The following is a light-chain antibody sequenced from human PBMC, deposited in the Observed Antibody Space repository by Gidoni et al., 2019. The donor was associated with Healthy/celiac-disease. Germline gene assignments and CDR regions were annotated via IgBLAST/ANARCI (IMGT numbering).Light chain of an antibody. CDR1: QSVLYSSNNKNY. Sequence: VMTQSPDSLAVSLGERATINCKSSQSVLYSSNNKNYLAWYQQKPGQPPKLLIYWASTRESGVPDRFSGSGSGTDFTLTISSLQAEDVAVYYCQQYYSTPPTFGQGTKVEIK. CDR2: WAS. V-gene: IGKV4-1*01. CDR3: QQYYSTPPT. J-gene: IGKJ1*01.